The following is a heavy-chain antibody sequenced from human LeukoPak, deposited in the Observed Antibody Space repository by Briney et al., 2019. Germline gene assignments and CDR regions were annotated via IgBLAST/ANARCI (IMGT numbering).Heavy chain of an antibody. J-gene: IGHJ3*02. Sequence: PGGSLRLSCAASGFTFSSYAMSWVRQAPGKGLEWVSAISGSGGSTYYADSVKGRFTISRDNSKNTLYLQMNSLRAEDTAVYYCAKVFPLITMIAWGAFDIWGQGTMVTVSS. V-gene: IGHV3-23*01. CDR2: ISGSGGST. CDR1: GFTFSSYA. CDR3: AKVFPLITMIAWGAFDI. D-gene: IGHD3-22*01.